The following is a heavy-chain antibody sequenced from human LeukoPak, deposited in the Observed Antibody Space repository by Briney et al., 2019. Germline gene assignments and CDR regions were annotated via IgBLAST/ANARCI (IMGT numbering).Heavy chain of an antibody. CDR2: ITDGAGST. Sequence: GGYLRLSCVASGFSFSNYGMSRVRQAPGKGLEWVSTITDGAGSTYYADSVKGRFTISRDSSRNTLFLQMHSLRTDDTAVYYCAKADTYSSGWSSGDNWGQGTLVIVSS. CDR3: AKADTYSSGWSSGDN. D-gene: IGHD6-19*01. J-gene: IGHJ4*02. CDR1: GFSFSNYG. V-gene: IGHV3-23*01.